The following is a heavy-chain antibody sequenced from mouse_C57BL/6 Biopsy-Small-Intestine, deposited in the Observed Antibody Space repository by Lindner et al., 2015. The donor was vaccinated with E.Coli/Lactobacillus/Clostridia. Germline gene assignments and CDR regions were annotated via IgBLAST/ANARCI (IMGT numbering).Heavy chain of an antibody. Sequence: VQLQESGPELVKPGASVKMSCKASGYTFTDYNMHWVRQSHGKSLEWIGYINPNNGGTTYNQKFEGKATLTVNKSSSTAYMELRSLTSGDSAVHYCASDGYDFDYWGQGTTLTVSS. D-gene: IGHD2-3*01. J-gene: IGHJ2*01. CDR1: GYTFTDYN. CDR2: INPNNGGT. CDR3: ASDGYDFDY. V-gene: IGHV1-22*01.